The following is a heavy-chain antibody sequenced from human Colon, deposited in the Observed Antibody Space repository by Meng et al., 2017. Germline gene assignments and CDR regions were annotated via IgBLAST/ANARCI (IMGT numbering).Heavy chain of an antibody. Sequence: GGSLRLSCAASGFTFSSYAMSWVRQAPGKGLEWVSAISGSGGSTYYADSVKGRFTSSSDNSKNTLYLQMNSLRAEDTAVYYCAKDLARIVGATLARYYYYGMDVWDQGTMVTVS. V-gene: IGHV3-23*01. J-gene: IGHJ6*02. CDR2: ISGSGGST. D-gene: IGHD1-26*01. CDR3: AKDLARIVGATLARYYYYGMDV. CDR1: GFTFSSYA.